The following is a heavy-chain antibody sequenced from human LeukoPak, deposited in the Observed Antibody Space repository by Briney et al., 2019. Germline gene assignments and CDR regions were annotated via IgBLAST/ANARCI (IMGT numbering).Heavy chain of an antibody. CDR1: GFTFSSYA. J-gene: IGHJ4*02. Sequence: GGSLRLSCAASGFTFSSYAMHWVRQAPGKGLEWVAVISYDGSNKYYADSVKGRFTISRDNSKNTLYLQMNSLRAEDTAVYYCAKDRGYGGHSCFDYWGQGTLVTVSS. CDR3: AKDRGYGGHSCFDY. CDR2: ISYDGSNK. V-gene: IGHV3-30-3*02. D-gene: IGHD4-23*01.